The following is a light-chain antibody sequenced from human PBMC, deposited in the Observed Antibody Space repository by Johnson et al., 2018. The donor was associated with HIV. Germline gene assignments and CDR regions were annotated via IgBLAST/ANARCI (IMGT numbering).Light chain of an antibody. CDR2: ENN. CDR3: AAWDDSLNGFYV. J-gene: IGLJ1*01. V-gene: IGLV1-51*02. Sequence: QSVLTQPPSVSAAPGQKVTISCSGSSANIGNNYVSWYQQLPGTAPKLLIYENNKRPSGIPDRFSGSKSGTSASLAISGLQAEDEAEYSCAAWDDSLNGFYVFGSGTKVTVL. CDR1: SANIGNNY.